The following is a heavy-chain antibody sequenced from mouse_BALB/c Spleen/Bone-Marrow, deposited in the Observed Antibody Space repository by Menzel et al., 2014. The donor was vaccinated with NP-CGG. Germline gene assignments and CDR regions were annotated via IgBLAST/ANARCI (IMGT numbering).Heavy chain of an antibody. CDR3: ARGIYDGYYPYAMDY. CDR1: GYTFTSYD. J-gene: IGHJ4*01. V-gene: IGHV1S56*01. D-gene: IGHD2-3*01. CDR2: IYPGDGST. Sequence: VQLQQSGPELVKPGASVKISCKASGYTFTSYDINWVKQRPGQGLEWIGWIYPGDGSTKYNEKFKGKATLTADKSSSTAYMQLSSLTSENSAVYFCARGIYDGYYPYAMDYWGQGTSVTVSS.